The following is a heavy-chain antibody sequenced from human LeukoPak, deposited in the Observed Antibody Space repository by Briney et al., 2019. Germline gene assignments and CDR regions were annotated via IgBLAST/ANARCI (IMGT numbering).Heavy chain of an antibody. CDR2: IKSKTDGGTT. Sequence: GGSLRLSCAASGFTFSNAWMSWVRQAPGKGLEWVGRIKSKTDGGTTDYAAPVKGRFTISRDDSKNTLYLQMNSLKTEDTAVYYCHADTAMVTNFDYWGQGTLATVSS. V-gene: IGHV3-15*01. CDR1: GFTFSNAW. D-gene: IGHD5-18*01. CDR3: HADTAMVTNFDY. J-gene: IGHJ4*02.